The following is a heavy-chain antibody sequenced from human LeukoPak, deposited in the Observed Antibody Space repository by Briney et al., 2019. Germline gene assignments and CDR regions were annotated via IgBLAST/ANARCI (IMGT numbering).Heavy chain of an antibody. Sequence: PSETLSLTCTVSGYSISSVYYWGWIRQPPGKGLEWIGSIYHSGSTYYNPSLKSRVTISVDTSKNQFSLKLSSVTAADTAVYYCARPTPGLNPVGIWGQGTMVTVSS. CDR1: GYSISSVYY. CDR2: IYHSGST. V-gene: IGHV4-38-2*02. CDR3: ARPTPGLNPVGI. J-gene: IGHJ3*02.